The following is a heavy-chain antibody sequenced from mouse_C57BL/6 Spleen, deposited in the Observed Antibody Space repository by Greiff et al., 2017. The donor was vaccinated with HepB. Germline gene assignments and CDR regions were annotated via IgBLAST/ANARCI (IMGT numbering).Heavy chain of an antibody. V-gene: IGHV5-16*01. Sequence: EVQRVESEGGLVQPGRSMKLSCTASGFTFSDYYMAWVRQVPEKGLEWVANINYDGSSTYYLDSLKSRFIISRDNAKNILYLQMSSLKSEDTATYYCARSITTVGDWYFDVWGTGTTVTVSS. D-gene: IGHD1-1*01. J-gene: IGHJ1*03. CDR2: INYDGSST. CDR1: GFTFSDYY. CDR3: ARSITTVGDWYFDV.